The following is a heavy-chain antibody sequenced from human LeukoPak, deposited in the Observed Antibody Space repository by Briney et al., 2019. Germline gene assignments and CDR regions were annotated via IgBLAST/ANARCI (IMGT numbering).Heavy chain of an antibody. CDR2: IWYDGSNK. CDR1: VFTFSSYW. D-gene: IGHD3-10*01. CDR3: ARGRPLLWSGESPDY. J-gene: IGHJ4*02. V-gene: IGHV3-33*01. Sequence: GGSLRLSCAASVFTFSSYWMHWVRQAPCKGLEWVAVIWYDGSNKYYADSVKGRFTISRDNSKNTLYLQMNSLRAEDTAVYYCARGRPLLWSGESPDYWGQGTLVTVSS.